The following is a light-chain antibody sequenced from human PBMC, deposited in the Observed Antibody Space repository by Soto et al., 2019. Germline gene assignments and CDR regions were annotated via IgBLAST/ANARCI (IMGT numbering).Light chain of an antibody. CDR1: SSNIGAGYD. V-gene: IGLV1-40*01. CDR3: QSYDSSLSGFYV. CDR2: GNS. J-gene: IGLJ1*01. Sequence: QLVLTQPPSVSGAPGHRVTISCTGSSSNIGAGYDVHWYQQLPGTAPKLLIYGNSNRPSGVPDRFSGSKSGTSASLAITGLQAEDEADYDCQSYDSSLSGFYVFGTGTKLTVL.